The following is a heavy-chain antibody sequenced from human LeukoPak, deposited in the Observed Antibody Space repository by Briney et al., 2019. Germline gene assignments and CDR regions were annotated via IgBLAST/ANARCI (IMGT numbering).Heavy chain of an antibody. D-gene: IGHD3-9*01. CDR2: INHSGST. CDR1: GGSFSGYY. CDR3: ARGPPLTYYDILTGHDAFDI. V-gene: IGHV4-34*01. Sequence: SETLSLTCAVYGGSFSGYYWSWIRQSPGKGLEWIGEINHSGSTNYNPSLKSRVTISVDTSKDQFSLKLSSVTAADTAVYYCARGPPLTYYDILTGHDAFDIWGQRTMVTVSS. J-gene: IGHJ3*02.